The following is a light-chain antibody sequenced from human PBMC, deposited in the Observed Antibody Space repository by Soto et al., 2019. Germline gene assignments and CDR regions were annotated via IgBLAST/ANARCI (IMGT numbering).Light chain of an antibody. CDR3: AAGDGSRGVWV. CDR1: NSNIGRDY. CDR2: RNN. V-gene: IGLV1-47*01. J-gene: IGLJ3*02. Sequence: QSVLTQPPSASGTPGQRVTISCSGSNSNIGRDYVYWYQQLPGTAPKLLIYRNNQRPSGVPDRFSGSKSGTSASLAISGLGSEDGADYYGAAGDGSRGVWVFGGGTKLPV.